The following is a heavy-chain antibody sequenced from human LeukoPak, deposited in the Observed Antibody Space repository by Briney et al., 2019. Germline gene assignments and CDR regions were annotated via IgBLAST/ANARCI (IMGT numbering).Heavy chain of an antibody. CDR3: ARQQGCSSTSCRGYFDY. Sequence: SETLSLTCAVYGGSFSGYYWSWIRQPPGKGLEWIGEINHSGSTNYNPSLKSRVTISVDTSKNQFSLKLSSVTAADTAVYYCARQQGCSSTSCRGYFDYWGQGTLVTVSS. J-gene: IGHJ4*02. V-gene: IGHV4-34*01. D-gene: IGHD2-2*01. CDR2: INHSGST. CDR1: GGSFSGYY.